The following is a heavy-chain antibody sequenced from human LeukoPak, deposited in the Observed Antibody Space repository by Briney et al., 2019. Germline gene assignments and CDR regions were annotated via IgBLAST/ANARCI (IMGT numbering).Heavy chain of an antibody. CDR3: AREYYYGSGSYYNEDYFDY. D-gene: IGHD3-10*01. CDR2: IYYSGST. J-gene: IGHJ4*02. V-gene: IGHV4-31*03. CDR1: GGSISSGGYY. Sequence: RASETLSLTCTVSGGSISSGGYYWSWIRQPPGKGLEWIGYIYYSGSTYYNPSLKSRVTISVDTSKNQFSLKLSSVTAADTAVYYCAREYYYGSGSYYNEDYFDYWGQGTLVTVSS.